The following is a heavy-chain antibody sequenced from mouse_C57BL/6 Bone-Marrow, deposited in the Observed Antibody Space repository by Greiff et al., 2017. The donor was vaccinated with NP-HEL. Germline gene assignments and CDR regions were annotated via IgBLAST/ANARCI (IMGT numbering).Heavy chain of an antibody. Sequence: VQLQQSGTVLARPGASVKMSCKTSGYTFTSYWMHWVKQRPGQGLEWIGAIYPGNSDTSYNPKFKGKATLTAVTSASTAYMGLSNLTNDVSAVYYCTIISTVEGYCWGKGTTLTASS. D-gene: IGHD1-1*01. CDR1: GYTFTSYW. V-gene: IGHV1-5*01. CDR2: IYPGNSDT. J-gene: IGHJ2*01. CDR3: TIISTVEGYC.